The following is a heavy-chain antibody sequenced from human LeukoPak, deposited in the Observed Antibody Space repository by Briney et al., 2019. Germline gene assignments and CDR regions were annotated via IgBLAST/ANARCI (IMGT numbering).Heavy chain of an antibody. V-gene: IGHV4-59*05. CDR1: GGSISRYY. CDR3: AGHYTQTTHLDN. CDR2: VYHVGST. D-gene: IGHD4-11*01. J-gene: IGHJ4*02. Sequence: SETLSLTCTVSGGSISRYYWRWIRQPPGKGLEWVARVYHVGSTSYNPSFTNRLITFFNTSTNQFSLNLTSVPAADTAAYFCAGHYTQTTHLDNWGQGILVTVSS.